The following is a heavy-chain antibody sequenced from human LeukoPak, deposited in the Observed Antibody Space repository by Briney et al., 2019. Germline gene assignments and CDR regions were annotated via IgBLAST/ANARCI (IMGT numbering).Heavy chain of an antibody. V-gene: IGHV6-1*01. J-gene: IGHJ3*02. D-gene: IGHD3-10*01. Sequence: SQTLSLTCAISGYSVSTNSAAWHWIRQSPSRGLEWLGRTYYRSKWYNDYAVSVKSRITLNPDTSKNQFSLQLNSVTPEDTAVYYCAREFGDGFDIWGQGTMVTVSS. CDR1: GYSVSTNSAA. CDR2: TYYRSKWYN. CDR3: AREFGDGFDI.